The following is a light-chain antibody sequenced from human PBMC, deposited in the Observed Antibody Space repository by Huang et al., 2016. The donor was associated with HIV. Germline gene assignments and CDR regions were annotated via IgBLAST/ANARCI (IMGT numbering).Light chain of an antibody. J-gene: IGKJ2*01. Sequence: DIQMTQSPSSLSASVGDRVTITCQASQDISNYLNWYQQKPGKAPKLLIYDASNLETGVTSRFSGSGSGTDFTFTISSLQPEDIATYYCQQYENLHTFGQGTKLEIK. CDR2: DAS. CDR1: QDISNY. CDR3: QQYENLHT. V-gene: IGKV1-33*01.